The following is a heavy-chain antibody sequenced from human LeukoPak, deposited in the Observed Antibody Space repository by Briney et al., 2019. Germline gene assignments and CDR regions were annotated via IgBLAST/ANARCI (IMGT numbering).Heavy chain of an antibody. V-gene: IGHV4-39*01. J-gene: IGHJ4*02. D-gene: IGHD3-22*01. CDR2: IYYSGST. Sequence: SETLSLTCTVSGGSISSSSYYWGWIRQPPGKGLEWIGSIYYSGSTYYNPSLKSRVTISVVTSKNQFSLKLSSVTAADTAVYYCARLVRATYYYDSSGLAGGLFDYWGQGTLVTVSS. CDR3: ARLVRATYYYDSSGLAGGLFDY. CDR1: GGSISSSSYY.